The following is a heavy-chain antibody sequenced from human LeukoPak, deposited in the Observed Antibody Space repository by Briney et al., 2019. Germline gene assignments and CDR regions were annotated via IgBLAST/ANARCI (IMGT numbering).Heavy chain of an antibody. Sequence: SVKLSCKTYGYIFTGYYIHWVRQAPGQGLEWLGWISPNKGGTNSAHKFQGRVTLTRDASINTAYMELSNLTSGDTAVYFCARGGVIRGVVNFYYGMDVWGQGTVVTISS. V-gene: IGHV1-2*07. CDR3: ARGGVIRGVVNFYYGMDV. J-gene: IGHJ6*02. CDR2: ISPNKGGT. D-gene: IGHD3-10*01. CDR1: GYIFTGYY.